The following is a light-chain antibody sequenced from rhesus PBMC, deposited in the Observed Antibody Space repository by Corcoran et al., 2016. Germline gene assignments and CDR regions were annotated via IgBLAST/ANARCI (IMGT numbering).Light chain of an antibody. CDR1: QGISNW. V-gene: IGKV1-69*01. J-gene: IGKJ4*01. CDR3: QQHDNSPPLT. Sequence: DIQMTQSPSSLSASVGDRVTITCRASQGISNWLAWYQQKPGKAPNLLIYRPSNLATGVPSRFNASGSGTDFTPTISSLQPEDIATYYCQQHDNSPPLTCGGGTKVEIK. CDR2: RPS.